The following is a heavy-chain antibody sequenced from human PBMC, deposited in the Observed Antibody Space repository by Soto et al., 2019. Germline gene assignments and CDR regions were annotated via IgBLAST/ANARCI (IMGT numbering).Heavy chain of an antibody. CDR3: AKDGYSYGSFWY. Sequence: HPGGSLRLSCAASGFTFSSYAMSWVRQAPGKGLEWVSAISGSGGSTYYADSVKGRFTISRDNSKNTLYLQMNSLRAEDTAVYYCAKDGYSYGSFWYWGQGTLVTVSS. CDR1: GFTFSSYA. D-gene: IGHD5-18*01. CDR2: ISGSGGST. J-gene: IGHJ4*02. V-gene: IGHV3-23*01.